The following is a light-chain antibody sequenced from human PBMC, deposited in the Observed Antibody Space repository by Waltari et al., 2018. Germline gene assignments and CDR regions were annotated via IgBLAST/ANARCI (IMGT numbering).Light chain of an antibody. J-gene: IGKJ2*02. CDR3: MQGMQVPTCT. CDR2: EGS. V-gene: IGKV2-29*01. Sequence: EIVLTQTPLTLSVSPGRPAYISCKSNQRPFDRDGKTYLYWYVQKAGQFPQLLIYEGSRRFSGVQERFSGSGSGTDFTLQMSRVEAEEVGVYFCMQGMQVPTCTFGQGTKLEIK. CDR1: QRPFDRDGKTY.